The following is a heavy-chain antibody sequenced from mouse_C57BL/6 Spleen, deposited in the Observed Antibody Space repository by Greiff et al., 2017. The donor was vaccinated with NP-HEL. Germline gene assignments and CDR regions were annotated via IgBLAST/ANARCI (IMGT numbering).Heavy chain of an antibody. CDR2: INPNYGTT. Sequence: EVQLQESGPELVKPGASVKISCKASGYSFTDYNMNWVKQSNGKSLEWIGVINPNYGTTSYNQKFKGKATLTADQSSSTAYMQLNSLTSEDSAVYYCARPYYGTKSYAMDYWGQGTSVTVSS. CDR3: ARPYYGTKSYAMDY. V-gene: IGHV1-39*01. CDR1: GYSFTDYN. J-gene: IGHJ4*01. D-gene: IGHD1-1*01.